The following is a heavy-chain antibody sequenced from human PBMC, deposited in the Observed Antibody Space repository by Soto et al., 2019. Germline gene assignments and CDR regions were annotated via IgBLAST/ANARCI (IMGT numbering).Heavy chain of an antibody. CDR2: INDRGTDT. V-gene: IGHV3-23*01. CDR1: GFTFSSYA. D-gene: IGHD1-1*01. J-gene: IGHJ6*02. CDR3: ARRGTAMDV. Sequence: ESVGDLVQPGGSLRLSCAASGFTFSSYAMRWVRQAPGKGLQWVSSINDRGTDTYYADSVKGRFTISRDNSKNTLYLQMNSLRAEDTAVYYCARRGTAMDVWGQGTTVIVSS.